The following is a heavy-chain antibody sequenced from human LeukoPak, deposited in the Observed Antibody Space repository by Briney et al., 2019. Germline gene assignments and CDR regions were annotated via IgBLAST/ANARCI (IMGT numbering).Heavy chain of an antibody. V-gene: IGHV1-2*02. CDR3: ARDSPPLYSSSSIMAAFDI. Sequence: GASVKVSCKASGYTFTGYYMHWVRQAPGQGLEWMGWINPNSGGTNYAQKFQGRVTMTRDTSISTAYMELSRLRSDDTAVYYCARDSPPLYSSSSIMAAFDIWGQGTMVTVSS. J-gene: IGHJ3*02. CDR1: GYTFTGYY. CDR2: INPNSGGT. D-gene: IGHD6-6*01.